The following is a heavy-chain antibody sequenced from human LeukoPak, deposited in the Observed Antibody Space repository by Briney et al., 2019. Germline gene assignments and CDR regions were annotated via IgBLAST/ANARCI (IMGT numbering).Heavy chain of an antibody. J-gene: IGHJ4*02. D-gene: IGHD3-3*01. CDR3: AREHIRYYDFWSGPSPAQYYFDY. CDR1: GGTFSSYA. CDR2: IIPIFGTA. Sequence: GASVKVSCKASGGTFSSYAISWVRQAPGQGLEWMGGIIPIFGTANYAQKFQGRVTITADESTSTAYMELSSLRSEDTAVYYCAREHIRYYDFWSGPSPAQYYFDYWGQGTLVTVSS. V-gene: IGHV1-69*01.